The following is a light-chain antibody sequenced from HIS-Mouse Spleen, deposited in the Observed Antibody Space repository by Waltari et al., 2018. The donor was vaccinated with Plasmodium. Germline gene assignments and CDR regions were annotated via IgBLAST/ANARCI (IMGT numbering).Light chain of an antibody. CDR3: QQYNNWSFT. CDR1: QSVSSN. V-gene: IGKV3-15*01. Sequence: EIVMTQSPATLFVSPGERATLSCRASQSVSSNFAWYQQKPGQAPRLLIYGASTRATGIPARFSGSGSGTEFTLTISSLQSEDFAVYYCQQYNNWSFTFGPGTKVDIK. CDR2: GAS. J-gene: IGKJ3*01.